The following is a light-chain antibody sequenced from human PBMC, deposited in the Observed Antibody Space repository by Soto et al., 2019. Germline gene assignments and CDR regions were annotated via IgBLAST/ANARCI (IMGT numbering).Light chain of an antibody. CDR2: AAS. V-gene: IGKV1-5*01. J-gene: IGKJ4*01. Sequence: DIQMTQSPSTLSASVGYRVTITSGACQSISGWLAWYQQKPGKAPKLLISAASSLESGVPSRFSGRGSGTTFTLTISSLQPVDFATYYCQQYNTYSPTFGGGTKVDIK. CDR3: QQYNTYSPT. CDR1: QSISGW.